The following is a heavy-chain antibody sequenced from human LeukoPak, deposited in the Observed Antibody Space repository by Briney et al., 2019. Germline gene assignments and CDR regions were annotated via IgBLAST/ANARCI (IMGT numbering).Heavy chain of an antibody. D-gene: IGHD3-22*01. CDR1: GGSISSYH. J-gene: IGHJ2*01. CDR2: IHYSGST. CDR3: ARQGPGGYYDSSGYYVLYWYFDI. V-gene: IGHV4-59*08. Sequence: SETLSLTCTVSGGSISSYHWNWIRQPPGKGLEWIGYIHYSGSTDYNPALKSRVTISVDTSKHQLSLKLSSVTAADTAVYYCARQGPGGYYDSSGYYVLYWYFDIWGRGTLVTVSS.